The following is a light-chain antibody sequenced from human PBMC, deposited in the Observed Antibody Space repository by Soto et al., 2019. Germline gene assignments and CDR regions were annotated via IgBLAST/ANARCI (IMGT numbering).Light chain of an antibody. CDR2: GVS. V-gene: IGKV3-15*01. Sequence: EIVLTQSPATLSVSTGERATLSCRASQSVGSKLAWYQQKPGQAPRLLIYGVSTRATGIPARFSGSGSGTEFTLTISSLQSEDFAVYYCQQYNNWWTFGQGTKV. CDR3: QQYNNWWT. CDR1: QSVGSK. J-gene: IGKJ1*01.